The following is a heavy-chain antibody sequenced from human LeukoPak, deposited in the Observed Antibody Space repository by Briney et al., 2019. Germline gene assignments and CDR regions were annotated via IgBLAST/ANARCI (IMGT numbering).Heavy chain of an antibody. D-gene: IGHD1-26*01. V-gene: IGHV3-23*01. CDR1: GFTFSGYG. CDR2: MSGSGDTT. J-gene: IGHJ4*02. CDR3: ARETSGAWDY. Sequence: GGSLRLSCAASGFTFSGYGMSWVRQAPGKGLEWVSAMSGSGDTTYYADSVKGRFTISRDNAKNSLYLQMNSLRAEDTAVYYCARETSGAWDYWGQGTLVTVSS.